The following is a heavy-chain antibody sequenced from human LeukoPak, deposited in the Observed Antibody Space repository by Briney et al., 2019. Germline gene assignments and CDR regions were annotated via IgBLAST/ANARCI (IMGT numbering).Heavy chain of an antibody. Sequence: QPGGSLRLSCAASGFTFSTYGMNWVRQAPGKGLEWVPYISTSPSTIYYADSVKGRFTISRDNAKKSMYLQMNSLRAEDTAVYYCARAEGIDYWGQGTLVTVSS. V-gene: IGHV3-48*01. CDR2: ISTSPSTI. CDR3: ARAEGIDY. J-gene: IGHJ4*02. CDR1: GFTFSTYG.